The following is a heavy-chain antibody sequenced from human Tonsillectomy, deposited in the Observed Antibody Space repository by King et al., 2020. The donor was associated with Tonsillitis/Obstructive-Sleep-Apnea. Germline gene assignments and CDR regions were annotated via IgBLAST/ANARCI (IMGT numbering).Heavy chain of an antibody. J-gene: IGHJ3*02. V-gene: IGHV3-23*04. Sequence: VQLVESGGGLVQPGGSLRLSCAASGFTFSSYGMNWVRQAPGKGLEWVSGITGGGGSRNYADSVKGRFTISRDNAKNTVYLQMNSLRAEDTAIYFCAKGLSWTWRYCSRNRGRHDGFDIWGQGTLVTVSS. CDR1: GFTFSSYG. D-gene: IGHD2-15*01. CDR2: ITGGGGSR. CDR3: AKGLSWTWRYCSRNRGRHDGFDI.